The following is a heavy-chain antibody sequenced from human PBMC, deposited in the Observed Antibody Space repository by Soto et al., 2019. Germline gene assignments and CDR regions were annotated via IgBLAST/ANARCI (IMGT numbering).Heavy chain of an antibody. V-gene: IGHV3-30-3*01. CDR1: GFTFNSYA. CDR3: SRHVLHYDILTGYYAP. CDR2: ISYDGSNK. D-gene: IGHD3-9*01. Sequence: GGSLRLSCAASGFTFNSYAMHWVRQAPGKGLEWVAVISYDGSNKYYADSVEGRFTISRDNSKNTLYLQMNSLRAEDTAVYYCSRHVLHYDILTGYYAPWGQGTLVTVSS. J-gene: IGHJ5*02.